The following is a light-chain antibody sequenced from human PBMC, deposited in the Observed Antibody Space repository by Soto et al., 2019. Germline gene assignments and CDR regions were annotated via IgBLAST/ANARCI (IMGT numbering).Light chain of an antibody. CDR2: GAS. CDR3: QQYGTSPRT. V-gene: IGKV3-20*01. Sequence: EIVLTQSPGTLSLSPGERATLSCRASQSVSSNNLAWYQQKLGRAPRLLISGASRRATGIPDRFSGSGSGTDFTLTITSLEPGDFAVYYCQQYGTSPRTFGQGTRLEIK. CDR1: QSVSSNN. J-gene: IGKJ5*01.